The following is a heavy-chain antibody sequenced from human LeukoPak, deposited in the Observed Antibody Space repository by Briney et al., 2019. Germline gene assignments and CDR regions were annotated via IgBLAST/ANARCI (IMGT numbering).Heavy chain of an antibody. J-gene: IGHJ4*02. CDR1: GYTFTGYY. V-gene: IGHV1-2*06. Sequence: ASVKVSCKASGYTFTGYYIHWVRQAPGQGPEWMGRINPSTGGTNYAQKFQGRVTMTRDTSISTAYMQLSSLRSDDTAVYYCARDLKSYWGQGTLVTVSS. CDR3: ARDLKSY. CDR2: INPSTGGT.